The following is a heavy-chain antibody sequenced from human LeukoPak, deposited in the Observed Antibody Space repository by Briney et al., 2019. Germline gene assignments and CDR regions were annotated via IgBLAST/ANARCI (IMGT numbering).Heavy chain of an antibody. CDR3: ASGAEGLYYFDY. V-gene: IGHV3-7*01. Sequence: GGSLRLSCAASGFSFTTYWMSWVRQAPGRGLEWVANIKQDGTEKYYVDSVKGRFTISRDNAKNSLYLQMNSLRAEDTAVYYCASGAEGLYYFDYWGQGTLVTVSS. CDR1: GFSFTTYW. D-gene: IGHD3-16*01. J-gene: IGHJ4*02. CDR2: IKQDGTEK.